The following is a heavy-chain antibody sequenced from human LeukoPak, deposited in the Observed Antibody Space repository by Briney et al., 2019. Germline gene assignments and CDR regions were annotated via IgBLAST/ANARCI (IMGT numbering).Heavy chain of an antibody. CDR3: ARAVCDGDCSRNNYFDY. Sequence: SETLSLTCTVSGGSISSGGYYWSWIRQHPGKGLEWIAYIYYSGSTYYNPSLKSRLTISVDTSKNQFSLRLSSATAADTAVYYCARAVCDGDCSRNNYFDYWGQGTLVTVSS. CDR2: IYYSGST. D-gene: IGHD2-21*02. V-gene: IGHV4-31*03. CDR1: GGSISSGGYY. J-gene: IGHJ4*02.